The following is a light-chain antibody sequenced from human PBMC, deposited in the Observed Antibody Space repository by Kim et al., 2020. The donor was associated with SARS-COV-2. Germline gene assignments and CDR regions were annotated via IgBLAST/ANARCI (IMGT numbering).Light chain of an antibody. Sequence: TLIASSGDRVPLTCRGRQNIQNWLAWYPQKPEKAPKVLIYGASTVEGGVPSRCSGSRFGTEFTLTISSLQPDDFATYYCQKYDGYFGQGTRLEI. CDR2: GAS. CDR1: QNIQNW. J-gene: IGKJ2*01. CDR3: QKYDGY. V-gene: IGKV1-5*01.